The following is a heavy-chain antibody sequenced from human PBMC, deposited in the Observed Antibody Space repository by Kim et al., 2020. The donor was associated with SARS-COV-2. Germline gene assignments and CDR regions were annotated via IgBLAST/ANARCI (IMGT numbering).Heavy chain of an antibody. Sequence: NKTPHLKRRVTISVDTSKNQFSLKLSSVHAADTAVYYCARELFSTVGIDPWGQGTLVTVSS. CDR3: ARELFSTVGIDP. V-gene: IGHV4-34*01. J-gene: IGHJ5*02. D-gene: IGHD4-4*01.